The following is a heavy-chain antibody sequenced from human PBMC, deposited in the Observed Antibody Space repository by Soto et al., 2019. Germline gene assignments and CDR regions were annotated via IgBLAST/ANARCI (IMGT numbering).Heavy chain of an antibody. D-gene: IGHD1-1*01. J-gene: IGHJ4*02. V-gene: IGHV3-23*01. Sequence: GGSLRLSCVASGFPFSNFAMSWVRQAPGKGLEWTSIIDGPTDTAFYADSVKGRFTVSRDNSKSTLFLQLNSLRAEDTAVYYCSKHKVFTPNNAFHFWGPGVPLTRSS. CDR3: SKHKVFTPNNAFHF. CDR1: GFPFSNFA. CDR2: IDGPTDTA.